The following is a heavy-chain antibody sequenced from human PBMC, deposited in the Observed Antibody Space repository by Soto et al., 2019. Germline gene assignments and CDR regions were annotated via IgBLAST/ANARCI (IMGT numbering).Heavy chain of an antibody. CDR2: ISSTGSYI. CDR3: SRTPSSNIVATIVADY. D-gene: IGHD5-12*01. CDR1: GFTFSTYS. Sequence: VQLMESGGGLVQPGGSLRLSCVASGFTFSTYSMNWVRQAPGKGLEWVSCISSTGSYIFYADSMKGRFTISRDNAKNSLFLQINSLTAEDTAVYYCSRTPSSNIVATIVADYWGQGTLVTVSS. V-gene: IGHV3-21*01. J-gene: IGHJ4*02.